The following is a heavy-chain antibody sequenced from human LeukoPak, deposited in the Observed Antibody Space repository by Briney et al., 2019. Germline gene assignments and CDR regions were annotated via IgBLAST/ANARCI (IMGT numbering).Heavy chain of an antibody. J-gene: IGHJ4*02. Sequence: ASVKVSCKVSGYTLTELSMHWVRQAPGKGLEWMGGFDPEDGETIYAQKFQGRVTMTEDTSTDTAYMELSSLRSEDTAVYYCAGGSVEMATIFGYYFDYWGQGTLVTVSS. V-gene: IGHV1-24*01. CDR1: GYTLTELS. CDR2: FDPEDGET. D-gene: IGHD5-24*01. CDR3: AGGSVEMATIFGYYFDY.